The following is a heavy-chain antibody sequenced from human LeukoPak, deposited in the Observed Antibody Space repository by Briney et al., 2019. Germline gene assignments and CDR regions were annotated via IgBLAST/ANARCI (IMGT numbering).Heavy chain of an antibody. CDR2: ISGSGGST. J-gene: IGHJ4*02. CDR3: ALEGDSSTWYNY. D-gene: IGHD6-13*01. V-gene: IGHV3-23*01. Sequence: GGSLRLSCAASGFTFSSYAMSWVRQAPGKGLEWVSAISGSGGSTYYADSVKGRFTISRDNAKNSLYLQMNSLRAEDTAVYYCALEGDSSTWYNYWGQGTLVTVSS. CDR1: GFTFSSYA.